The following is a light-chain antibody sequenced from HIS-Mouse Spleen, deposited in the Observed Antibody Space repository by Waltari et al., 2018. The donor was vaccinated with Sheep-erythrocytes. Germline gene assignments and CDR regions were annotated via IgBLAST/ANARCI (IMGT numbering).Light chain of an antibody. J-gene: IGKJ2*01. V-gene: IGKV1-12*01. CDR2: AAS. CDR1: QGISSW. CDR3: QQANSFPYT. Sequence: IQMPHSPSSVSASVGDRVTITCRPSQGISSWLAWYKRKPGKAPKPLIYAASSLQSGVPSRFSGSGSGTDFTLTISSLQPEDFATYYCQQANSFPYTFGQGTKLEIK.